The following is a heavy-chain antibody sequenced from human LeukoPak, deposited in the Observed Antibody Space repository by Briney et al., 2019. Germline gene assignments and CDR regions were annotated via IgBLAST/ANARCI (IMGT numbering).Heavy chain of an antibody. V-gene: IGHV4-34*01. CDR3: ARDPGRYGGNPRWFDP. Sequence: SETLSLTCAVYGGSFSGYYWSWIRQPPGKGLEWIGEINHSGSTNYNPSLKSRVTISVDTSKNQFSLKLSSVTAADTAVYYCARDPGRYGGNPRWFDPWGQGTLVTVSS. J-gene: IGHJ5*02. CDR2: INHSGST. D-gene: IGHD4-23*01. CDR1: GGSFSGYY.